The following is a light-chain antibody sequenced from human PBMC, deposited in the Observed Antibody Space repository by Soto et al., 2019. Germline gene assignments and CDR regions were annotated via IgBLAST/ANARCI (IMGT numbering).Light chain of an antibody. V-gene: IGLV2-14*03. Sequence: QSALTQPASVSGSPGQSITISCTGTSSDVGGYNYVSWYQQHPGKAPKLMIFDVNNRPSGISSRFSGSKSGNTASLTISGLLAEDEADYYCCSYTRSTTYVFGTGTKVTVL. CDR2: DVN. CDR3: CSYTRSTTYV. CDR1: SSDVGGYNY. J-gene: IGLJ1*01.